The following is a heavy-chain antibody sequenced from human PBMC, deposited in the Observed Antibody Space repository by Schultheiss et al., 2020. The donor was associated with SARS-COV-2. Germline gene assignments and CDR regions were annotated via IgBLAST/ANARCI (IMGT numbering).Heavy chain of an antibody. D-gene: IGHD2-15*01. CDR2: IYYSGST. CDR3: ARGGLVVGYNWFDP. CDR1: GGSISSHY. Sequence: SETLSLTSTVSGGSISSHYWSWIRQPPGKGLEWIGYIYYSGSTNNNPSLKSRVTISVDTSKNQFSLKLSSVTAADTAVYYCARGGLVVGYNWFDPWGQGTLVTVSS. V-gene: IGHV4-59*11. J-gene: IGHJ5*02.